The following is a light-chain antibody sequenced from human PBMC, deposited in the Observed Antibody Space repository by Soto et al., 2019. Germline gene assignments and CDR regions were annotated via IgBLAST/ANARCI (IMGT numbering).Light chain of an antibody. CDR1: SSDVGSYNL. CDR2: EAS. J-gene: IGLJ1*01. V-gene: IGLV2-23*01. Sequence: QSVLTQPASVSGSPGQSITISCTGTSSDVGSYNLVSWYQQHPGKAPKLMIYEASKRPSGVSNRFSGSKSGNTASLTISGLQSEDEADYYCCSYVGNSYVFGTGTKVTVL. CDR3: CSYVGNSYV.